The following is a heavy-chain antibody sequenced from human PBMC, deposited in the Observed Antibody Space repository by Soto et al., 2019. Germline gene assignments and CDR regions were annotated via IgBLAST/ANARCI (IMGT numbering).Heavy chain of an antibody. CDR1: GFTFSSYS. J-gene: IGHJ3*02. D-gene: IGHD5-12*01. CDR3: ARDGYNPRDAFDI. V-gene: IGHV3-21*01. CDR2: ISSSSSYI. Sequence: LRLSCAASGFTFSSYSMNWVRQAPGKGLEWVSSISSSSSYIYYADSVKGRFTISRDNAKNSLYLQMNSLRAEDTAVYYCARDGYNPRDAFDIWGQGTMVTVSS.